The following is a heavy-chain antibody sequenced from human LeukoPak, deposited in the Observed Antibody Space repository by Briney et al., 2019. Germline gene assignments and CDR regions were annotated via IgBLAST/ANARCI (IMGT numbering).Heavy chain of an antibody. D-gene: IGHD3-16*01. Sequence: GGSLRLSCAASGFTFSSYSMNWVRQAPGQGLEWVSYITSDSTTMFYADSVKGRFTASRDNSKNTVYLQMNSLTTEDTAVYFCAQDVPIERVPGFGPGYWGQGTLVTVSS. V-gene: IGHV3-48*01. J-gene: IGHJ4*02. CDR2: ITSDSTTM. CDR3: AQDVPIERVPGFGPGY. CDR1: GFTFSSYS.